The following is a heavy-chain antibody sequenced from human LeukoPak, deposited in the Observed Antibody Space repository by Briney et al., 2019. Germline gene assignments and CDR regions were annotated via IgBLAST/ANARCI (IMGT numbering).Heavy chain of an antibody. J-gene: IGHJ4*02. CDR3: ARAPGYDFWSGYFVDY. CDR1: GITYSRYQ. V-gene: IGHV3-48*03. CDR2: ISSSGSTI. Sequence: QPGGSLRLSCAASGITYSRYQMNWPRQPPGEGGEGVSYISSSGSTIYYADSVKGRFTISRDNAKNSLYLQMNSLRAEDTAVYYCARAPGYDFWSGYFVDYWGQGTLVTVSS. D-gene: IGHD3-3*01.